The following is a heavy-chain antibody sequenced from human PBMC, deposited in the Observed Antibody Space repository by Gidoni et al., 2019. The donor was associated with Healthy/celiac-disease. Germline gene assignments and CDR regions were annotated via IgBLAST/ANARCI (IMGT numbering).Heavy chain of an antibody. CDR3: TTKVTYDY. CDR2: IRSKANSYAT. Sequence: EVQLVESGGGLVQPGGSLKLSCAASGFTFSGSAMPWVRQASGKGLEWVGRIRSKANSYATAYAAWVKGRFTISRDDSKNTAYLQMNSLKTEDTAVYYCTTKVTYDYWGQGTLVTVSS. D-gene: IGHD4-17*01. J-gene: IGHJ4*02. V-gene: IGHV3-73*01. CDR1: GFTFSGSA.